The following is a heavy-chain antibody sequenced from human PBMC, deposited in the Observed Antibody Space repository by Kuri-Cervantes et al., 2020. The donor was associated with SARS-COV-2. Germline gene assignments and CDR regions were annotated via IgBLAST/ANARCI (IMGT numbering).Heavy chain of an antibody. J-gene: IGHJ6*02. CDR1: GFTFSSIS. V-gene: IGHV3-21*01. CDR3: AVDFWRGYSLRTGGAAGYGMDV. Sequence: GGFLRPSCAASGFTFSSISMNWVRQAPGKGLGWVSSIISSSSYIYYTDSVKGRFTISRDTAKNSLFLQMNSLRAEDTAVYYCAVDFWRGYSLRTGGAAGYGMDVWGQGTTVTVSS. D-gene: IGHD3-3*01. CDR2: IISSSSYI.